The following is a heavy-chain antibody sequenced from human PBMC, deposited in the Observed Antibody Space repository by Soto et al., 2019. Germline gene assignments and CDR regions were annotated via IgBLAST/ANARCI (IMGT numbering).Heavy chain of an antibody. CDR3: ARRNDFWSGYYY. V-gene: IGHV4-39*01. CDR1: GGSISSSSYY. J-gene: IGHJ4*02. D-gene: IGHD3-3*01. Sequence: PSETLSLTCTVSGGSISSSSYYWGWIRQPPGKGLEWIGSIYYSGSTYYNPSLKSRVTISVDTSKNQFSLKLSSVTAADTAVYYCARRNDFWSGYYYWGQGTLVTVSS. CDR2: IYYSGST.